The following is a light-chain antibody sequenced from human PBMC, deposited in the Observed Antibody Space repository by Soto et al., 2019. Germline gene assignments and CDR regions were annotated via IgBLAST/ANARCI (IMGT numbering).Light chain of an antibody. CDR2: TAS. V-gene: IGKV1-39*01. CDR3: QEGYDTGT. CDR1: QNIASH. J-gene: IGKJ1*01. Sequence: DIQMTQSPSSLSASVGDRVSITCRASQNIASHLNWYQQKPGKAPKLLTYTASNLRGGVPSRFSGSGSGTDFSLTISSLQPEDLATYYCQEGYDTGTFGQGTKVDIK.